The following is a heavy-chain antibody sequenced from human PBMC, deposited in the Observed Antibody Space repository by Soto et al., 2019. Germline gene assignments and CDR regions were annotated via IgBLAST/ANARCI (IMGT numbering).Heavy chain of an antibody. D-gene: IGHD2-15*01. CDR3: AKIWNYYYYYMDV. CDR2: ISSSSSTI. CDR1: GFTFSGYS. J-gene: IGHJ6*03. V-gene: IGHV3-48*01. Sequence: EVQLVESGGGLVQPGGSLRLSCAASGFTFSGYSMNWVRQAPGKGLEWVSYISSSSSTIYYADSVKGRFTISRDNAKNSLYLQMNSLRAEDTAVYYCAKIWNYYYYYMDVWGKGTTVTVSS.